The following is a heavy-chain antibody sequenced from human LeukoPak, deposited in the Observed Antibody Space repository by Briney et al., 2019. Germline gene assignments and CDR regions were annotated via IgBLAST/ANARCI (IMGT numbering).Heavy chain of an antibody. Sequence: PGGSLRLSCAASGFTFSSDSMNWVRQAPGKGLEWVSSISSNSRSIYYADSVKGRFTVSRDNPENSLYLQMNSLRAEDTAVYYCARSLTGDLDWFDPWGRGTLVAVSS. CDR2: ISSNSRSI. CDR1: GFTFSSDS. J-gene: IGHJ5*02. CDR3: ARSLTGDLDWFDP. V-gene: IGHV3-21*01. D-gene: IGHD7-27*01.